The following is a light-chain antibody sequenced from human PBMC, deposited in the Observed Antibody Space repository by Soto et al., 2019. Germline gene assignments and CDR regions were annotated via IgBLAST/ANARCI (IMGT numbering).Light chain of an antibody. J-gene: IGLJ1*01. CDR3: SSYTTSSSYV. Sequence: QSDLTHPASVSGSPGQSITISGPGTSSDVGGYIYVSWYQQHAGKAPKLMIYDVTSRPSGVSYRFSGSKSGNTASLTISGLQAEDEADYYCSSYTTSSSYVFGTGTKVTVL. V-gene: IGLV2-14*01. CDR1: SSDVGGYIY. CDR2: DVT.